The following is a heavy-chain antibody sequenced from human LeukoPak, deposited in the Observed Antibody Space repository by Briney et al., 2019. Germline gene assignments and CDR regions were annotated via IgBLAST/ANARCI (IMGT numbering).Heavy chain of an antibody. CDR3: ARDRYYSDCSGYYGFGY. D-gene: IGHD3-22*01. V-gene: IGHV1-18*01. CDR2: INPNSGNT. J-gene: IGHJ4*02. CDR1: GYTFTSYG. Sequence: GASVKVSCKASGYTFTSYGISWVRQAPGQGLEWMGWINPNSGNTNYAQKLQGRVTMTTDTTTSTAYMELRSLRSDDTAVYYCARDRYYSDCSGYYGFGYWGQGALVSVS.